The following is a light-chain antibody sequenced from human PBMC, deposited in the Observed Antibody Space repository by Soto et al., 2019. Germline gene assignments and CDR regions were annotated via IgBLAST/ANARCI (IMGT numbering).Light chain of an antibody. Sequence: EIMLTQSPATLSVSPGERATLSCRASQSVSSNLAWYQQKPGQPPRLLIYDAFTRATGIPARFSGSGSGTEFTLTISSLLSEDFATYYCQQYNNWLLTFGGGTKVQI. CDR1: QSVSSN. V-gene: IGKV3-15*01. CDR3: QQYNNWLLT. J-gene: IGKJ4*01. CDR2: DAF.